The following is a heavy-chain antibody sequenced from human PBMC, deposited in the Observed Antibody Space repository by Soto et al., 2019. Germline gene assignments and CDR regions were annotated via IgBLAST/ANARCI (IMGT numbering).Heavy chain of an antibody. J-gene: IGHJ2*01. CDR2: IYYSGST. D-gene: IGHD1-26*01. Sequence: SETLSLTCTVSGGSISSGDYYWSWIRQPPGQGLEWIGYIYYSGSTYYNPSLRSRLTMSVDTSKNQFSLKLRSVTAADTAVYYCAAFLGAYWYFDLWGRGTLVTVSS. CDR3: AAFLGAYWYFDL. V-gene: IGHV4-30-4*01. CDR1: GGSISSGDYY.